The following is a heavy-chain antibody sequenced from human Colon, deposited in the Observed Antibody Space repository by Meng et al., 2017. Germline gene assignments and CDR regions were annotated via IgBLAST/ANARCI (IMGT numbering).Heavy chain of an antibody. D-gene: IGHD3-3*01. J-gene: IGHJ5*02. V-gene: IGHV4-31*01. CDR2: IYYSGST. CDR3: ARGPYYDFWSGYHNWFDP. Sequence: LSLTCTVSGGSISSGGYYWSWIRQHPGKGLEWIGYIYYSGSTYYNPSLKSLVTISVDTSKNQFSLKLSSVTAADTAVYYCARGPYYDFWSGYHNWFDPWGQGTLVTVSS. CDR1: GGSISSGGYY.